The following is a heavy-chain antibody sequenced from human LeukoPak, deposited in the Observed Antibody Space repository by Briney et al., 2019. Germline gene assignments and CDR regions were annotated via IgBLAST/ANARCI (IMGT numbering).Heavy chain of an antibody. V-gene: IGHV1-2*02. CDR3: ASELGRYSSSWYYFDY. D-gene: IGHD6-13*01. CDR2: INPNSGGT. CDR1: GYTFTGYY. Sequence: ASVKVSCKASGYTFTGYYMHWVRQAPGQGLEWMGWINPNSGGTNYAQKFQGGVTMTRDTSISTAYMELSRLRSDDTAVYYCASELGRYSSSWYYFDYWGQGTLVTVSS. J-gene: IGHJ4*02.